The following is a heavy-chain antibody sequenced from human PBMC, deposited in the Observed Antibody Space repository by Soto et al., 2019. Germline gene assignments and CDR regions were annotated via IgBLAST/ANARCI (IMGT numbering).Heavy chain of an antibody. CDR1: GVTFTRYD. J-gene: IGHJ6*02. CDR3: ARAYYDSSGYPVGGMDV. D-gene: IGHD3-22*01. Sequence: XGSLILSCAASGVTFTRYDMHWVRLTAGKGLEWVSSIVTDGDTYYVDSVKGRFTISREDDKNSVYLQMNSLGAGDTAVYYCARAYYDSSGYPVGGMDVWGQGTMVTVSS. V-gene: IGHV3-13*01. CDR2: IVTDGDT.